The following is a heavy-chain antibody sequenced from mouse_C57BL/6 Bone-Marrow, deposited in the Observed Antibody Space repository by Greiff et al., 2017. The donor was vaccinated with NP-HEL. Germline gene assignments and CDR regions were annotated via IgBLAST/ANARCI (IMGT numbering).Heavy chain of an antibody. Sequence: EVQLQQSGAELVRPGASVKLSCTASGFNIKDDYMHWVKQRPEQGLEWIGWIDPENGDTEYASKFQGKATITVDTPSNTAYLQLSSLTSEDTAVYYCTASYGSGYGRYFDVWGTGTTVTVSS. V-gene: IGHV14-4*01. J-gene: IGHJ1*03. CDR2: IDPENGDT. CDR1: GFNIKDDY. D-gene: IGHD1-1*01. CDR3: TASYGSGYGRYFDV.